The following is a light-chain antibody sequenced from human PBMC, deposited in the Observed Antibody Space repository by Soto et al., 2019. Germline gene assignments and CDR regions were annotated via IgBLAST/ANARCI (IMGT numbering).Light chain of an antibody. CDR1: QSVSSN. V-gene: IGKV3-15*01. J-gene: IGKJ1*01. CDR2: DAS. Sequence: EIVLTQSPGTLSLSPGERATLSCRASQSVSSNLAWYQQKPGQAPRLLIYDASTRTTGGPARFSGSGSGTEFTLTISSLQSEDFAVYYCQQYNNWPPTFGQGTKVDIK. CDR3: QQYNNWPPT.